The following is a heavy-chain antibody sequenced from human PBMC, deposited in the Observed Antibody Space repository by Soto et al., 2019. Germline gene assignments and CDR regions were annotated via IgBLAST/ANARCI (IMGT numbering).Heavy chain of an antibody. CDR3: ARDSSSGEGFDF. Sequence: QVQLVESGGGVVQPGRSLRLSCAASGFTFSSYGMHWVRQAPGKGLEWMAVIWYDGNXKDYGDSVRGRFTVSRDNSKNTLXLQXDSLRAEDTAVYYCARDSSSGEGFDFWGQGTLVTVSS. CDR1: GFTFSSYG. CDR2: IWYDGNXK. V-gene: IGHV3-33*01. J-gene: IGHJ4*02. D-gene: IGHD7-27*01.